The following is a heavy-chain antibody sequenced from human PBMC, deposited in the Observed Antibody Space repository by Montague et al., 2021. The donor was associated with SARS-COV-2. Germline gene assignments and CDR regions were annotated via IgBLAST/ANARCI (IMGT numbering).Heavy chain of an antibody. CDR3: ARLGEGVVPAPILGVGPYYSYFYVDV. CDR2: IYHSGSA. CDR1: GGSISSSNW. V-gene: IGHV4-4*02. D-gene: IGHD2-2*02. Sequence: SETLSLTCAVSGGSISSSNWWSWVRQPPGKGLEWIGEIYHSGSANYNPSLERRVTISVDTSKDQFSLKLNSVTAADTAVYYCARLGEGVVPAPILGVGPYYSYFYVDVWGKGATVTVSS. J-gene: IGHJ6*03.